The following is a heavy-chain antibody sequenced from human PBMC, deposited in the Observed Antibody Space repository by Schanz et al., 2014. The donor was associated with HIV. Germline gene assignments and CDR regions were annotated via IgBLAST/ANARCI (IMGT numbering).Heavy chain of an antibody. CDR2: ISFDGSNK. Sequence: VQLLESGGGLVQPGGSLRLSCPASGFTFSNYGMHWVRQAPGKGLEWVAIISFDGSNKYYADSVKGRFTISRDNSKNTLYLQMNSLRAEDTAVYYCAQDRDVLTGYPGHWGQGTLVTVSS. CDR3: AQDRDVLTGYPGH. D-gene: IGHD3-9*01. J-gene: IGHJ4*02. V-gene: IGHV3-30*18. CDR1: GFTFSNYG.